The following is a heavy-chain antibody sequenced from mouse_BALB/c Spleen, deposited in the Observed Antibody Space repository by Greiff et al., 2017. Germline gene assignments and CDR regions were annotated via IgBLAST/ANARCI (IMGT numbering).Heavy chain of an antibody. D-gene: IGHD1-2*01. J-gene: IGHJ3*01. Sequence: VQLQQSGTVLARPGASVKMSCKASGYTFTSYWMHWVNQRPGQGLEWIGAIYPGNSDTSYNQKFKGKAKLTAVTSTSTAYMELSSLTNEDSAVYYCARGITTATFSFAYWGQGTLVTVSA. CDR1: GYTFTSYW. CDR3: ARGITTATFSFAY. V-gene: IGHV1-5*01. CDR2: IYPGNSDT.